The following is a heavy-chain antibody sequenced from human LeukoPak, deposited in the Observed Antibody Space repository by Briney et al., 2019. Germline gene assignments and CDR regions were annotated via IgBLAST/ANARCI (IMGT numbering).Heavy chain of an antibody. CDR2: INAGNGNT. Sequence: ASVKVSCKASEYTFTSYAMHWVRQAPGQRLEWMGWINAGNGNTKYSQKFQGRVTITRDTSASTAYMELSSLRSEDTAVYYCARSRGTIFEAEISFDYWGQGTLVTVSS. V-gene: IGHV1-3*01. CDR3: ARSRGTIFEAEISFDY. D-gene: IGHD3-3*01. J-gene: IGHJ4*02. CDR1: EYTFTSYA.